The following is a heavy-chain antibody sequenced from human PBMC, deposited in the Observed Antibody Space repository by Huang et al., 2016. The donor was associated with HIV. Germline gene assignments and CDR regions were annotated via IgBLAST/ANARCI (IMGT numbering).Heavy chain of an antibody. CDR2: NSYDEDNK. CDR3: ARGPIRFLAWLLNFDY. J-gene: IGHJ4*02. CDR1: GFTFSSYG. D-gene: IGHD3-3*01. V-gene: IGHV3-30*03. Sequence: QILLIESGGGVVQPGRSLRLSCAASGFTFSSYGMHWVRQAPGKGLEWVAVNSYDEDNKDYADSVRGRFTISRDNSKNTLYLQMNSLRIEDTAVYYCARGPIRFLAWLLNFDYWGQGALVTVSS.